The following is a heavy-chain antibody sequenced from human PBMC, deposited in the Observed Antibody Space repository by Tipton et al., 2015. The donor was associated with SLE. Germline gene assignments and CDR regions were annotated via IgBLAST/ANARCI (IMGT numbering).Heavy chain of an antibody. Sequence: TLSLTCTVSGGSISSDNYFWSWLRQLPGKGLEWIGYIYYSGNTYYNPSLSSRITISMGSSKNQFSLKVTAVTAADTAVYYCARLQYQLLYYYMDVWGKGTTVTVSS. CDR1: GGSISSDNYF. J-gene: IGHJ6*03. V-gene: IGHV4-31*03. CDR3: ARLQYQLLYYYMDV. D-gene: IGHD2-2*01. CDR2: IYYSGNT.